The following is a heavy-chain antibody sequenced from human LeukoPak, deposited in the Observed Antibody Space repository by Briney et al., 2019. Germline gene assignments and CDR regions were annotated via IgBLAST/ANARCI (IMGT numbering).Heavy chain of an antibody. D-gene: IGHD2-15*01. CDR1: GFTFSSYS. V-gene: IGHV3-48*01. CDR3: AKDPPARYCSGGSCYLEYFQH. CDR2: IDSGSSTI. Sequence: GGSLRLSCAASGFTFSSYSMNWVRQAPGEGLEWVSYIDSGSSTIYYADSVKGRFTVSRDNAKNSLYLQMNSLRAEDTAVYYCAKDPPARYCSGGSCYLEYFQHWGQGTLVTVSS. J-gene: IGHJ1*01.